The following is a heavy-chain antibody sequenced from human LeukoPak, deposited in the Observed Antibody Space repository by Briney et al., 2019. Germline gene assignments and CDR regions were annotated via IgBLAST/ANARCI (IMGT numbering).Heavy chain of an antibody. J-gene: IGHJ6*02. CDR3: ARVGLNIAEAGTYYGMDV. CDR1: GFTFSSYS. D-gene: IGHD6-19*01. Sequence: PGGSLRLSCAASGFTFSSYSMNWVRQAPGKCLEWVASISSSSYIYYADSVKGRFTISRDNAKNSLYLQMNSLRAEDTAVYYCARVGLNIAEAGTYYGMDVWGQGTTVTVSS. CDR2: ISSSSYI. V-gene: IGHV3-21*01.